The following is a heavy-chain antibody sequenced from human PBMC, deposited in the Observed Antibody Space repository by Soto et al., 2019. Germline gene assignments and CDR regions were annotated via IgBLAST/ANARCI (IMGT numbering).Heavy chain of an antibody. CDR1: GYTFTASY. V-gene: IGHV1-2*02. Sequence: GASVKVSCKASGYTFTASYIHWVRQAPGQGLEWMGWINPDSGITNYARKFQGRVTLTGDTSISTAYMELNTLKSDDSALYYCVRDTGRSLASVRFDYWGQGTLVTVSS. J-gene: IGHJ4*02. CDR2: INPDSGIT. D-gene: IGHD1-1*01. CDR3: VRDTGRSLASVRFDY.